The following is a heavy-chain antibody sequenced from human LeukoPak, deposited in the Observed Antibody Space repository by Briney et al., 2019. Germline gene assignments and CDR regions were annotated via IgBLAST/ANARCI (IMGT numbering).Heavy chain of an antibody. V-gene: IGHV3-23*01. Sequence: GGSLRLSCAASGFSFSNYAMSWVRQAPGKGLEWVSAISGSGDITKYADSVKGRFTISRDKSKNTLYLQMNSLRAEDTALYYCSKGENIYDSTGSSIIDYWGQGTLVTVSS. D-gene: IGHD3-22*01. J-gene: IGHJ4*02. CDR2: ISGSGDIT. CDR1: GFSFSNYA. CDR3: SKGENIYDSTGSSIIDY.